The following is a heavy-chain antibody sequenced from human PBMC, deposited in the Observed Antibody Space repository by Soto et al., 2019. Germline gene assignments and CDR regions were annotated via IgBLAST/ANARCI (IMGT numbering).Heavy chain of an antibody. Sequence: GASVKVSCKASGYTFTSYGISWVRQAPGQGLEWMGWISAYNGNTNYAQKLQGRVTMTTDTSTSTAYMELRSLRSDDTAVYYCARGDLSCSSTSCYDYWGQGTLVTVSS. CDR3: ARGDLSCSSTSCYDY. V-gene: IGHV1-18*04. J-gene: IGHJ4*02. CDR1: GYTFTSYG. D-gene: IGHD2-2*01. CDR2: ISAYNGNT.